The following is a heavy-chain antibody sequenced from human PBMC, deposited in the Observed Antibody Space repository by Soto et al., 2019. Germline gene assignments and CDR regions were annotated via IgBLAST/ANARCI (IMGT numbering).Heavy chain of an antibody. V-gene: IGHV4-30-2*01. Sequence: PSETLSLTCAVSGGSISSGGYSWSWIRQPPGKGLEWIGYIYHSGSTYYNPSLKSRVTISVDRSKNQFSLKLSSVTAADTAVYYCARSDSSRTPCNCSLPRGKATLVSVSS. CDR3: ARSDSSRTPCNCSLP. D-gene: IGHD3-22*01. CDR1: GGSISSGGYS. CDR2: IYHSGST. J-gene: IGHJ5*02.